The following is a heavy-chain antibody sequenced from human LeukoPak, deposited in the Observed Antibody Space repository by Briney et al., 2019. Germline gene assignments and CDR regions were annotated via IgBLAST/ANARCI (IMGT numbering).Heavy chain of an antibody. Sequence: SETLSLTCTASGGSISSSSYYWGWIRQPPGKGLEWIGSIYYSGSTYYNPSLKSRVTISVDTSKNQFSLKLSSVTAADTAVYYCASLGPYCSSTSCDYYYYGMDVWGQGTTVTVSS. CDR3: ASLGPYCSSTSCDYYYYGMDV. J-gene: IGHJ6*02. CDR1: GGSISSSSYY. D-gene: IGHD2-2*01. V-gene: IGHV4-39*01. CDR2: IYYSGST.